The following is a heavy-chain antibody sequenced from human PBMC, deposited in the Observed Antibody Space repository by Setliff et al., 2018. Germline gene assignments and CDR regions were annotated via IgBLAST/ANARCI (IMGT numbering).Heavy chain of an antibody. CDR3: VKGTNVVMVYTGFDH. CDR2: ISGSGGST. CDR1: GFTFSSYA. J-gene: IGHJ4*01. D-gene: IGHD2-8*01. Sequence: GSLRLSCAASGFTFSSYAMSWVRQAPGKGLEWVSVISGSGGSTSYADSVKGRFTISRDNSKNTLYLQMNSLRAEDTAVYYCVKGTNVVMVYTGFDHWGQGTLVTVSS. V-gene: IGHV3-23*01.